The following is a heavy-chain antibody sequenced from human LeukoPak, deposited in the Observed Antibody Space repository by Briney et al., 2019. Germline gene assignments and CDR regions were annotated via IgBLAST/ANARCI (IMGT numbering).Heavy chain of an antibody. V-gene: IGHV1-69*02. J-gene: IGHJ4*02. CDR1: GGTFSSYT. CDR2: IIPILGIA. Sequence: GASVKVSCKASGGTFSSYTISWVRQAPGQGLEWMGRIIPILGIANYAQKFQGRVTITADKSMSTAYMELSSLRSEDTAVYYCARGREVVITTEYYFDYWGQGTLVTVSS. CDR3: ARGREVVITTEYYFDY. D-gene: IGHD3-22*01.